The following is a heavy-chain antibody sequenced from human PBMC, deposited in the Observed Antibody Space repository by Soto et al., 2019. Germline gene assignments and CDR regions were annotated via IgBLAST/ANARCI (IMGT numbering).Heavy chain of an antibody. CDR3: AKDALGWNSVSFFDY. J-gene: IGHJ4*02. Sequence: PGGSLRLSCAASGLTFSTDGMHWVRQAPGKGLEWVAVISYDGNNKYYADSVKGRFTVSRDNSKNTMYLQMNSLGAEDTAVYYCAKDALGWNSVSFFDYWGQGTLVTVSS. CDR1: GLTFSTDG. CDR2: ISYDGNNK. V-gene: IGHV3-30*18. D-gene: IGHD1-7*01.